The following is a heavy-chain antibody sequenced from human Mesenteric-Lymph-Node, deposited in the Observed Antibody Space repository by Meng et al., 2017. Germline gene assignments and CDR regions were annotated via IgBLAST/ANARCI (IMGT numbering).Heavy chain of an antibody. J-gene: IGHJ4*02. CDR1: GFTFKSKN. CDR2: INNDGSGT. D-gene: IGHD1-14*01. V-gene: IGHV3-74*01. Sequence: VVSVGGPVKPGWSLRPSCASSGFTFKSKNMNWVRQAPGKGLLWVSRINNDGSGTWYADSAKGRFTISRDNAKNTLYLQLNSLRADDTAVYYCARDQDGAGPTVDYWGQGALVTVSS. CDR3: ARDQDGAGPTVDY.